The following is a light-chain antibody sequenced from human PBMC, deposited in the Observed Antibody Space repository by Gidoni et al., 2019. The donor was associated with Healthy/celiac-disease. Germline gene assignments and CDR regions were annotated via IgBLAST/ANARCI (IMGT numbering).Light chain of an antibody. J-gene: IGKJ1*01. CDR3: QQYGSSPQT. Sequence: EIVLTQSTGTLSLSPGERATLSCRASQSVSSSYLAWYQQKPGQAPRLLIYGASSRATGIPDRFSGSRSGTDFTLTISRLGPEDFAVYYCQQYGSSPQTFGQGTKVEIK. CDR2: GAS. CDR1: QSVSSSY. V-gene: IGKV3-20*01.